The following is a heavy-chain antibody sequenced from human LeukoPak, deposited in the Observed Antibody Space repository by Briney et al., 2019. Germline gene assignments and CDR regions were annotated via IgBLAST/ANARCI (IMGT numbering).Heavy chain of an antibody. J-gene: IGHJ4*02. CDR1: GGSINTYY. CDR2: IYYSGST. V-gene: IGHV4-59*08. D-gene: IGHD3-10*01. CDR3: ARGSNYYGSGSRLY. Sequence: SETLSLTCTVSGGSINTYYWSWIRQPPGKGLEWIGSIYYSGSTNYNPSLKSRVTISVDTSKNQFSLKLSSVTAADTAVYYCARGSNYYGSGSRLYWGQGTLVTVSS.